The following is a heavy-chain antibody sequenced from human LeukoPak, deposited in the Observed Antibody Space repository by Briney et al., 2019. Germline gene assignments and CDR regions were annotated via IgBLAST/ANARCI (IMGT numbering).Heavy chain of an antibody. CDR1: GDSISSYY. J-gene: IGHJ4*02. D-gene: IGHD6-13*01. Sequence: SETLSHTCTVSGDSISSYYWSWIRQPPGKGLEWIGYIYHSGSTNYNPSLKSRVTISADTSKDQFSLKLASVTAADTAVYYCATGYSSTWYYFDYSGQGTPSTVSS. CDR2: IYHSGST. CDR3: ATGYSSTWYYFDY. V-gene: IGHV4-59*01.